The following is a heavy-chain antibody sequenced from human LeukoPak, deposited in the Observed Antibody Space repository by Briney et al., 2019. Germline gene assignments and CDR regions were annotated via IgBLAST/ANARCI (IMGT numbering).Heavy chain of an antibody. CDR1: GASIISYC. Sequence: SETLSLTCTVSGASIISYCWNWIRQPAGKGLEWIGRIYTSGSTNYNPSLKSRVTVSVDTSKNQFSLKLSSVTAADTAVYYCAREAPITYDFWGSFYGYLDYWGQGILAIVSS. CDR2: IYTSGST. J-gene: IGHJ4*02. D-gene: IGHD3-3*01. CDR3: AREAPITYDFWGSFYGYLDY. V-gene: IGHV4-4*07.